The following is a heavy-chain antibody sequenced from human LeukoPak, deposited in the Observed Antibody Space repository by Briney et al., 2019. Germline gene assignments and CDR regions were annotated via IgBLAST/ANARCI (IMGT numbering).Heavy chain of an antibody. J-gene: IGHJ4*02. CDR2: IKQDGSEK. CDR3: ARVGYSYGVYYFDY. CDR1: GFTFSTYW. V-gene: IGHV3-7*03. Sequence: GGSLRLSCAASGFTFSTYWMSWVRQAPGKGLEWVANIKQDGSEKYYVDSVKGRFTISRDNAKNSLYLQMNSLRAEDTALYYCARVGYSYGVYYFDYWGQGTLVTVSS. D-gene: IGHD5-18*01.